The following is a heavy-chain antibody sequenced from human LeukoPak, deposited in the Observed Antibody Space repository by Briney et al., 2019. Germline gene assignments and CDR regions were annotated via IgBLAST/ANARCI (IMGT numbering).Heavy chain of an antibody. CDR3: ARSLGYYDSSGYYLNYYYYYYMDV. CDR2: ISAYNGNT. CDR1: GYTFTSYG. D-gene: IGHD3-22*01. V-gene: IGHV1-18*01. J-gene: IGHJ6*03. Sequence: GASVKVSCNASGYTFTSYGISWVRQAPGQGLEWMGWISAYNGNTNYAQKLQGRVTMTTDTSTSTAYMELRSLRSDDTAVYYCARSLGYYDSSGYYLNYYYYYYMDVWGKGTTVTVSS.